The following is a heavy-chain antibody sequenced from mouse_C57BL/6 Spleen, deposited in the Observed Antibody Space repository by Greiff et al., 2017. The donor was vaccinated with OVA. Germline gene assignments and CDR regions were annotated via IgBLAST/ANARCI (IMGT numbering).Heavy chain of an antibody. CDR2: ISYDGSN. J-gene: IGHJ2*01. Sequence: ESGPGLVKPSQSLSLTCSVTGYSITSGYYWNWIRQFPGNKLEWMGYISYDGSNNYNPSLKNRISITRDTSKNQFFLKLNSVTTEDTATYYCASLYYDYDDDWGQGTTLTVSS. CDR3: ASLYYDYDDD. CDR1: GYSITSGYY. V-gene: IGHV3-6*01. D-gene: IGHD2-4*01.